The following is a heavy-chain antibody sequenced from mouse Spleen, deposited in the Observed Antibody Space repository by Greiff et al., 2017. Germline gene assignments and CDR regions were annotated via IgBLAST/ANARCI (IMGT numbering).Heavy chain of an antibody. CDR3: ARRGRRVGDYAMDY. Sequence: EVKLMESGGGLVKPGGSLKLSCAASGFTFSSYAMSWVRQTPEKRLEWVATISSGGSYTYYPDSVKGRFTISRDNAKNTLYLQMSSLRSEDTAMYYCARRGRRVGDYAMDYWGQGTSVTVSS. D-gene: IGHD3-1*01. CDR1: GFTFSSYA. J-gene: IGHJ4*01. CDR2: ISSGGSYT. V-gene: IGHV5-9-1*01.